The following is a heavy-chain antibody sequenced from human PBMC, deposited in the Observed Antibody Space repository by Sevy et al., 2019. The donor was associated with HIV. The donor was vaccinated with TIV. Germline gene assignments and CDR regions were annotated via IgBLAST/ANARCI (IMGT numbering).Heavy chain of an antibody. CDR3: AKGGDWNDGGTFDFDY. D-gene: IGHD1-1*01. CDR1: GFTFSSYA. CDR2: ISGSGGST. Sequence: GGSLRLSCAASGFTFSSYAMSWVRQAPGKGPEWVSAISGSGGSTYYADSVKGRFTISRDNSKNTLYLQMNSLRAEDTAVYYCAKGGDWNDGGTFDFDYWGQGTLVTVSS. J-gene: IGHJ4*02. V-gene: IGHV3-23*01.